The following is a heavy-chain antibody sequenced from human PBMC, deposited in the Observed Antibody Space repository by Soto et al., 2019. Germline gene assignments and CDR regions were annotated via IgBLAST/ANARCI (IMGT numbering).Heavy chain of an antibody. Sequence: GAPAKASCKASGYTFTSYVISWGRQAPGQGLEWMGWISAYNGNTNYAQKLQGRVTMTTDTSTSTAYMELRSLRSDDTAVYYCARKMRELPYGNKYYFDYWGQGTLVTVSS. V-gene: IGHV1-18*01. CDR2: ISAYNGNT. J-gene: IGHJ4*02. CDR1: GYTFTSYV. D-gene: IGHD1-26*01. CDR3: ARKMRELPYGNKYYFDY.